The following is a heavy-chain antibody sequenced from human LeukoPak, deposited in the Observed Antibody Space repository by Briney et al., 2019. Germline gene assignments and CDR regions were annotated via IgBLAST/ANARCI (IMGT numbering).Heavy chain of an antibody. CDR3: AKDRTATGSTVRFDP. D-gene: IGHD2-2*01. Sequence: PGGSLRLSCAASGFTFSSYAMTWVRQAPGKGLEWVSTISSSGDNTYYAASVKGRFSISRDNSKNTLYLQMNSLRADDTALYYCAKDRTATGSTVRFDPWGQGTLVTVSS. CDR1: GFTFSSYA. V-gene: IGHV3-23*01. CDR2: ISSSGDNT. J-gene: IGHJ5*02.